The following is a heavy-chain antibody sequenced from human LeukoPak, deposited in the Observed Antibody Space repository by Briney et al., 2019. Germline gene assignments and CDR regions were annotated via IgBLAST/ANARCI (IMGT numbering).Heavy chain of an antibody. J-gene: IGHJ4*02. CDR2: ISWNSGYI. CDR1: GFTFDDYT. CDR3: AKAPYGSGNTPDY. V-gene: IGHV3-9*01. D-gene: IGHD3-10*01. Sequence: PGGSLRLSCAASGFTFDDYTMHWVRQTPGKGLEWVSGISWNSGYIGYADSVKGRFTISRDNAKNSLYLQMNSLRAEDTALYYCAKAPYGSGNTPDYWAREPWSPSPQ.